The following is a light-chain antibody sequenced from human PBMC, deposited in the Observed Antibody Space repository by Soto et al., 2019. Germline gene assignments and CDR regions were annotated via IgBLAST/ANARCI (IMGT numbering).Light chain of an antibody. CDR1: QSVSSN. J-gene: IGKJ1*01. CDR3: QQYNNWAGT. V-gene: IGKV3-15*01. CDR2: GAS. Sequence: VVLTQSPATLSLAPGERATLSCRASQSVSSNLAWYQQKPGQAPRLLIYGASTRATGIPARFSGSGSGTEYTLTISSLQSEDFEVYYCQQYNNWAGTFGQGTKVDIK.